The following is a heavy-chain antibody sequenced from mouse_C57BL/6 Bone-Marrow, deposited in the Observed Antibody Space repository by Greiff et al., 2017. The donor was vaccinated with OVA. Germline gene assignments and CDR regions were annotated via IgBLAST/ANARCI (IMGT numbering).Heavy chain of an antibody. J-gene: IGHJ3*01. Sequence: VNVVESGAELARPGASVKLSCKASGYTFTSYGISWVKQRTGQGLEWIGEIYPRSGNTYYNEKFKGKATLTADKSSSTAYMELRSLTSEDSAVYFCASPPHYYGSSPFAYWGQGTLVTVSA. CDR1: GYTFTSYG. CDR3: ASPPHYYGSSPFAY. CDR2: IYPRSGNT. D-gene: IGHD1-1*01. V-gene: IGHV1-81*01.